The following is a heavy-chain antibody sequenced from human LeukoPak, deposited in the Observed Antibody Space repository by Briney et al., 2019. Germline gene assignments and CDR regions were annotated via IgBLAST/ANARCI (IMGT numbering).Heavy chain of an antibody. CDR3: LFSIFQH. CDR1: GFTFSDAW. V-gene: IGHV3-15*01. D-gene: IGHD3-10*02. J-gene: IGHJ1*01. CDR2: NKSKTDGGTI. Sequence: GGSLRLSCAASGFTFSDAWMSWVRQAPGKGLEWVGRNKSKTDGGTIEDATPMKDRIRISNNDSKNPLYLQTNSLKTEDTAVYYCLFSIFQHWGQGTLVTVSS.